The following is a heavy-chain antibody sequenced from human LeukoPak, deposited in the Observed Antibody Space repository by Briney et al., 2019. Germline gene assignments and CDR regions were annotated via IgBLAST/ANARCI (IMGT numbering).Heavy chain of an antibody. Sequence: PGGSLRLSCAASGFTLSSYSMNWVRQAPGKGLEWVSSISSSSTYIYYADSVEGRFTISRDNAKNSLYLQMNSLRAEDTAVYYCARSQKYYFDYWGQGTLVTVSS. CDR2: ISSSSTYI. CDR3: ARSQKYYFDY. CDR1: GFTLSSYS. V-gene: IGHV3-21*01. J-gene: IGHJ4*02.